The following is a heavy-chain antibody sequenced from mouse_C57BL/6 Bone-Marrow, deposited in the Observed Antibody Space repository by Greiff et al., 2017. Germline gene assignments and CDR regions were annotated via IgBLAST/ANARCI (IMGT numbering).Heavy chain of an antibody. V-gene: IGHV1-5*01. Sequence: VQLQQSGTVLARPGASVKMSCKTSGYTFTSYWMHWVKQRPGQGLEWIGAFYPGNSDTSYNQKFKGKAKLTAVTSASTAYMELSSLTNEDSAVYYCTNKGLGKGYFDVWGTGTTVTVSS. D-gene: IGHD3-3*01. CDR3: TNKGLGKGYFDV. J-gene: IGHJ1*03. CDR1: GYTFTSYW. CDR2: FYPGNSDT.